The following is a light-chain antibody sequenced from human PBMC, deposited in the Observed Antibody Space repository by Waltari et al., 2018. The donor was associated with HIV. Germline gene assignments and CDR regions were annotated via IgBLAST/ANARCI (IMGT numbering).Light chain of an antibody. CDR1: IRDVGNYNL. V-gene: IGLV2-23*02. J-gene: IGLJ3*02. CDR2: EVR. Sequence: QSALTQPASVSGSPGQSITISCTGTIRDVGNYNLVPWYQQHPGNAPNVLIYEVRQRPSGVSDRFSGSKSGNTASLTISGLQAEDEAHYYCCSYAGSSTLVFGGGTKLTVL. CDR3: CSYAGSSTLV.